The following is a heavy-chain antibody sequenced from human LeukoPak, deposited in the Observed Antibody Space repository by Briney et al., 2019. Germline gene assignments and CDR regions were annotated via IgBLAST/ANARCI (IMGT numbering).Heavy chain of an antibody. CDR3: ARRRLGEFFDY. CDR1: GGSISSYY. J-gene: IGHJ4*02. D-gene: IGHD3-16*01. V-gene: IGHV4-4*08. Sequence: SETLSLTCTVSGGSISSYYWSWIRQPPGKGLEWIGRIFTSGSTNYNPSLKSRVSISVNTSKHQFSLKLSSVTAADTAVYYCARRRLGEFFDYWGQGTLVTVSS. CDR2: IFTSGST.